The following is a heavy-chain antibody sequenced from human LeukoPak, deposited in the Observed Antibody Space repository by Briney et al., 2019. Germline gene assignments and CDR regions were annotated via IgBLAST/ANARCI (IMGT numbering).Heavy chain of an antibody. D-gene: IGHD1-14*01. J-gene: IGHJ4*02. CDR2: ISYDGSNK. Sequence: GGSLRLSCAASGFTFSSYGMPWVRQAPGKGLEWVAVISYDGSNKYYADSVKGRFTISRDNSKNTLYLQMNSLRAEDTAVYYCAKDSESGGITGYWGQGTLVTVSS. V-gene: IGHV3-30*18. CDR1: GFTFSSYG. CDR3: AKDSESGGITGY.